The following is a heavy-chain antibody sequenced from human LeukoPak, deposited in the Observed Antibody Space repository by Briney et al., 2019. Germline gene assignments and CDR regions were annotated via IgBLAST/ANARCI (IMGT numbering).Heavy chain of an antibody. CDR1: GFIVSSNY. V-gene: IGHV3-66*01. Sequence: GGSLRLSCAASGFIVSSNYMSWVRQAPGKGLEWVSVIYSGGSTYYADSVKGRFTISRDNSKNTLYLQMNSLRAEDTAVYYCARGASSGYYLLLDYWGQGTLVTVSS. CDR2: IYSGGST. J-gene: IGHJ4*02. D-gene: IGHD3-22*01. CDR3: ARGASSGYYLLLDY.